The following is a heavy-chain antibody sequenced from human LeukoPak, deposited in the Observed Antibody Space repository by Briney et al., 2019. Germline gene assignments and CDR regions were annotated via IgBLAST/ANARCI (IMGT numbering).Heavy chain of an antibody. CDR1: GGSISSNNW. CDR3: ARGAMITFGDAFDI. J-gene: IGHJ3*02. D-gene: IGHD3-16*01. Sequence: SETLSLTCAVSGGSISSNNWWNWVRQPPGKGLEWIGEIYHSGSTNYNPSLKSRVTISVDTSKNQFSLKLSSVTAADTAVYYCARGAMITFGDAFDIWGQGTMVTVSS. CDR2: IYHSGST. V-gene: IGHV4-4*02.